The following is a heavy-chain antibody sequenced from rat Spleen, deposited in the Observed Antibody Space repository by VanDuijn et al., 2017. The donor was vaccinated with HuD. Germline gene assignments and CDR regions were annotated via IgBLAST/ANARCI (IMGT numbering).Heavy chain of an antibody. V-gene: IGHV5-29*01. Sequence: EVQLVESGGGLVQPGRSLKLSCAASGFTFSNYGMAWVRQAPTKGLEWVATLSYDGTTTYYRDSVKGRFTISRDNAKSTLYLQMDSLRSEDTATYYCTRGYYFDYWGQGVMVTVSS. CDR3: TRGYYFDY. CDR2: LSYDGTTT. J-gene: IGHJ2*01. CDR1: GFTFSNYG.